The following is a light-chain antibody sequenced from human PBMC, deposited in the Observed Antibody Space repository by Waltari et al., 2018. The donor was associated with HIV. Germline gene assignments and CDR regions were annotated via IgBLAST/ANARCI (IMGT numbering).Light chain of an antibody. Sequence: QSELTQPPSVSAAPGQRVTISCTGSSSNIGAGYDVHWSKQVPGRAPKVVIYGNSNRPSGVPDRFSGSKSGSSASLVITGLQSEDEADYYCQSYDSNLSGLFGGGTKVTVL. CDR3: QSYDSNLSGL. CDR2: GNS. V-gene: IGLV1-40*01. CDR1: SSNIGAGYD. J-gene: IGLJ2*01.